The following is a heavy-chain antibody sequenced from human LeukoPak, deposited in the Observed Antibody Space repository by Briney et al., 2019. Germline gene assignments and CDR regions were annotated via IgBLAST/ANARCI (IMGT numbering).Heavy chain of an antibody. Sequence: PGRSLRLSCAASGFTFDDYAMHWVRQAPGKGLEWVSGISWNSGSIGYADSVKGRFTISRDNAKNSLYLQMNSLRAEDMALYYCAKDRSNVAVAGLDYWGQGTLVTVSS. J-gene: IGHJ4*02. D-gene: IGHD6-19*01. V-gene: IGHV3-9*03. CDR3: AKDRSNVAVAGLDY. CDR2: ISWNSGSI. CDR1: GFTFDDYA.